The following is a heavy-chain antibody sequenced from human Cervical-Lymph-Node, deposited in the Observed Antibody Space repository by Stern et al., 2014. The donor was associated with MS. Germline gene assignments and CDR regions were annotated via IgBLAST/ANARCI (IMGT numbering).Heavy chain of an antibody. D-gene: IGHD3-10*01. Sequence: EVQLVESGGALVPPGGSLGLSCVASGFTFRDYWMHWVRKTPGTGLVWVARIKRDATITNPADSVRGRFPISRDNARNPLYLQMNSLRAEDTAVYYCTKDTYGPEDYWGQGTSVTVPS. CDR1: GFTFRDYW. J-gene: IGHJ4*02. CDR3: TKDTYGPEDY. V-gene: IGHV3-74*01. CDR2: IKRDATIT.